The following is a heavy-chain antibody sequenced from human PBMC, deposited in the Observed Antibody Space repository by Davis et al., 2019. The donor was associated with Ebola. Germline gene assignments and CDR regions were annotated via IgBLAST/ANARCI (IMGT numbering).Heavy chain of an antibody. D-gene: IGHD4-11*01. CDR3: TRLGDYSDYGGHY. Sequence: GESLKISCAASGFSLSYSTIHWVRQASGKGLEWVGRIRSRSKGYATAYAASVKGRFTISRDDAENTSYLQMNSLKIEDTAVYFCTRLGDYSDYGGHYWGQGTVVTVSS. CDR1: GFSLSYST. CDR2: IRSRSKGYAT. V-gene: IGHV3-73*01. J-gene: IGHJ4*02.